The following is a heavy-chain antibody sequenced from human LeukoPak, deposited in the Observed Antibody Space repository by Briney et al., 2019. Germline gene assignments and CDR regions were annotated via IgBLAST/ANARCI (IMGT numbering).Heavy chain of an antibody. CDR3: ARDSVVAGTDFDY. Sequence: PGGSLRLSCAASGFTFSSYSMNWVRQAPGKGLEWVSSISRSSSYKYYADSVKGRFTISRDNAKNSLYLQMNSLRAEDTAVYYCARDSVVAGTDFDYWGQGTLVTVSS. CDR2: ISRSSSYK. CDR1: GFTFSSYS. J-gene: IGHJ4*02. V-gene: IGHV3-21*01. D-gene: IGHD6-19*01.